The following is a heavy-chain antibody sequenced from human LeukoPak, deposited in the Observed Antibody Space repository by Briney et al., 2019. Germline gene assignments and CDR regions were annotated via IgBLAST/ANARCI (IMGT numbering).Heavy chain of an antibody. J-gene: IGHJ5*02. CDR2: INTYNGDT. Sequence: ASVKVSCKASGYPFTTYGIKWVRQAPGQGLEWMGWINTYNGDTNYAQKFQGRVTMTTDTSTSTVYIELRSLTSDDTAAYYCAREWWGYDVLTGDNWFDPWGQGTLVTVSS. D-gene: IGHD3-9*01. CDR3: AREWWGYDVLTGDNWFDP. V-gene: IGHV1-18*01. CDR1: GYPFTTYG.